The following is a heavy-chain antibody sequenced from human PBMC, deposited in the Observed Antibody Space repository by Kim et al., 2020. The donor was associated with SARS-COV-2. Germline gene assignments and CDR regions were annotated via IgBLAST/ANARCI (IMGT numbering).Heavy chain of an antibody. V-gene: IGHV4-31*03. CDR2: IYYSGST. D-gene: IGHD3-10*01. J-gene: IGHJ6*02. CDR3: ARVNFGRYYGSGSFASYYYYGMDA. CDR1: GGSISSGGYY. Sequence: SETLSLTCTVSGGSISSGGYYWSWIRQHPGKGLEWIGYIYYSGSTYYNPSLKSRVTISVDTSKNQCSLKLSSVTAADTAVYYCARVNFGRYYGSGSFASYYYYGMDAWGQGTTVTISS.